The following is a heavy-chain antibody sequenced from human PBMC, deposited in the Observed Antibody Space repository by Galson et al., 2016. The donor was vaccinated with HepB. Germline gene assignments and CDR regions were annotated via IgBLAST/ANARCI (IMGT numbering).Heavy chain of an antibody. CDR3: ASDGESSFDY. CDR2: IDHIGRA. V-gene: IGHV4-34*01. D-gene: IGHD3-10*01. J-gene: IGHJ4*02. Sequence: ETLSLTCGVYGASFSAYSWGWIRQPPGKGLEWIGKIDHIGRANYNPSLKSRVTIPLDTSKNQFSLRLSSVAAADTAVYYCASDGESSFDYWGQGTLVIVSS. CDR1: GASFSAYS.